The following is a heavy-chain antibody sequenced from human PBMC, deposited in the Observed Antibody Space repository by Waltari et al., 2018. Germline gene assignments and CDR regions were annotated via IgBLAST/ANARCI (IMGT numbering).Heavy chain of an antibody. CDR1: GGSISSSRYY. CDR2: IYYSGST. V-gene: IGHV4-39*01. J-gene: IGHJ5*02. CDR3: ARVRIAAAGKYNWFDP. Sequence: QLQLQESGPGLVKPSETLSLTCTVSGGSISSSRYYWGWIRPPPGKGLEWIGSIYYSGSTYYNPSLKSRVTISVDTSKNQFSLKLSSVTAADTAVYYCARVRIAAAGKYNWFDPWGQGTLVTVSS. D-gene: IGHD6-13*01.